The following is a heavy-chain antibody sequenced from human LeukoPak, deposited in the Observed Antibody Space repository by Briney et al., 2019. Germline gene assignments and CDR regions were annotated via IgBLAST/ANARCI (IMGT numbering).Heavy chain of an antibody. V-gene: IGHV1-58*02. CDR2: IVVGSGNT. D-gene: IGHD3-16*01. Sequence: SVTVSCKASGFTFTSYAMQWVRQARGQRLEWIGWIVVGSGNTNYAQKFQERVTITRDMSTSTAYMELSKLRSEDTAGYFCAGGGTYPPTKYLDLWGKGTTVSVFS. CDR1: GFTFTSYA. CDR3: AGGGTYPPTKYLDL. J-gene: IGHJ6*03.